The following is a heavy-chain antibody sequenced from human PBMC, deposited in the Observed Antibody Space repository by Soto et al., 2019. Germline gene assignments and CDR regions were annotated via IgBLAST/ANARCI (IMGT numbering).Heavy chain of an antibody. J-gene: IGHJ3*02. Sequence: SGGSLRLSCAASGFTFSSYWMHWVRQAPGKGLVWVSRINSDGSSTSYADSVKGRFTISRDNAKNTLYLQMNSLRAEDTAVYYCARVLVQLWSTDAFDIWGQGTMVTGSS. CDR1: GFTFSSYW. CDR3: ARVLVQLWSTDAFDI. V-gene: IGHV3-74*01. D-gene: IGHD5-18*01. CDR2: INSDGSST.